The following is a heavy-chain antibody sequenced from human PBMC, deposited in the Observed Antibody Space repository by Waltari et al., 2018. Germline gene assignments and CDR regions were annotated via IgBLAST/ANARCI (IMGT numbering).Heavy chain of an antibody. CDR3: ARGDDSSGYRPFDY. Sequence: QVQLVQSGAEVKKPGASVKVSCKASGYPFTSYAMHWVRQAPGQRLEWMGWINAGNGNTKYSQEFQGRVTITRDTSASTAYMELSSLRSEDMAVYYCARGDDSSGYRPFDYWGQGTLVTVSS. J-gene: IGHJ4*02. V-gene: IGHV1-3*03. CDR1: GYPFTSYA. D-gene: IGHD3-22*01. CDR2: INAGNGNT.